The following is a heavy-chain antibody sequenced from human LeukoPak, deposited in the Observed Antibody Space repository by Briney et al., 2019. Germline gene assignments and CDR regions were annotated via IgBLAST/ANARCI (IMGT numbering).Heavy chain of an antibody. CDR3: AGLGASGNGYLSWFDP. CDR1: GGSISTYY. CDR2: IYYSGNS. Sequence: PSETLSLTCTVSGGSISTYYWSWIRQPPGKGLEWIGYIYYSGNSNYNPSLKSRVTISVDTSKNQFSLKLSSVSAADTAVYYCAGLGASGNGYLSWFDPWGQGTLVTVSS. J-gene: IGHJ5*02. V-gene: IGHV4-59*01. D-gene: IGHD3-22*01.